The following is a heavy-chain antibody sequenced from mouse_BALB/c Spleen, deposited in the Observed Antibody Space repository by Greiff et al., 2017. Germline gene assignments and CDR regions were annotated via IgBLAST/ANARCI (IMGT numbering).Heavy chain of an antibody. CDR1: GFTFSSYA. CDR3: ARREDGGQDY. D-gene: IGHD3-3*01. J-gene: IGHJ2*01. CDR2: ISSGGSYT. V-gene: IGHV5-9-3*01. Sequence: VQLKESGGGLVKPGGSLKLSCAASGFTFSSYAMSWVRQTPEKRLEWVATISSGGSYTYYPDSVKGRFTISRDNAKNTLYLQMSSLRSEDTAMYYCARREDGGQDYWGQGTTLTVSS.